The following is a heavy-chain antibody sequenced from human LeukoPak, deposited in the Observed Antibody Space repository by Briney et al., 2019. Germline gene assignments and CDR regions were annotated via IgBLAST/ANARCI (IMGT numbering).Heavy chain of an antibody. J-gene: IGHJ4*02. CDR1: GFTFSSYA. D-gene: IGHD6-13*01. Sequence: GGSLRLSCAASGFTFSSYAMSWVRQAPGKGLEWVANIKQDGSEKNYVDSVKGRFTISRDNAKNSLYLQMHSLRAEDTAVYYCATDAAVGRADLSYWGQGTLVTVSS. V-gene: IGHV3-7*03. CDR3: ATDAAVGRADLSY. CDR2: IKQDGSEK.